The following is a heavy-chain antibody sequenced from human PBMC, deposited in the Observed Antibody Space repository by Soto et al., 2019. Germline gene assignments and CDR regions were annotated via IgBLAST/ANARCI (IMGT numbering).Heavy chain of an antibody. D-gene: IGHD3-10*01. CDR1: GYTFTSYG. CDR3: ARARWAVGSSWVLWFGELLHY. J-gene: IGHJ4*02. V-gene: IGHV1-18*01. Sequence: QVQLVQSGAEVKKPGASVKVSCKASGYTFTSYGIIWVRQAPGQGLEWMGWISAYNGNTNYAQKLQGRVTMTTDTSTSTAYMELRSLRSDDTAVYYCARARWAVGSSWVLWFGELLHYWGQGTLVTVSS. CDR2: ISAYNGNT.